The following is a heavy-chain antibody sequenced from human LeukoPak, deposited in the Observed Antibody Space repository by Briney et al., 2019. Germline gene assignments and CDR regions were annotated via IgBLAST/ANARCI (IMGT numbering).Heavy chain of an antibody. V-gene: IGHV7-4-1*02. CDR2: INTNTGNP. D-gene: IGHD3-9*01. J-gene: IGHJ6*03. CDR1: GYTFTNYA. CDR3: ARDPGRYNYYCYMDV. Sequence: ASVKVSCKASGYTFTNYAINWVRQAPGQGLEWMGWINTNTGNPTYAQGFTGRFVFSLDTSVSTTYLQISSLKAEDTAVYYCARDPGRYNYYCYMDVWGKGTTVTVAS.